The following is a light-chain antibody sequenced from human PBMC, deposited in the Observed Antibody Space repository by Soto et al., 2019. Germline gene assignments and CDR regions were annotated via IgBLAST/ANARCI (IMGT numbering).Light chain of an antibody. CDR2: AAS. CDR1: QGVSRW. V-gene: IGKV1D-16*01. Sequence: DIQMTQSPHSLSASVGDRDTIRYRASQGVSRWLAWYQHKPGKAPKSLISAASTLQSGVPSRFSDSGSGTDFTLTISSLQPEDFAPYYCPQYDTYPLPCGHGT. CDR3: PQYDTYPLP. J-gene: IGKJ5*01.